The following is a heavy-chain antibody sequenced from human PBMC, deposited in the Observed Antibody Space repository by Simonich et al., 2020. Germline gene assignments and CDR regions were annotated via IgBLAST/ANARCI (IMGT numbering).Heavy chain of an antibody. J-gene: IGHJ3*02. Sequence: QVQLVQSGAEVTKPGASVKVSCKASGYTFTGYYMHWVRQAPGQGLGVMGWFNPDRGGKNYAQKFQVKVTMTRDTSISTAYMELSRLRSDDTAGYYCARGRLTGDKGAFDIWGQGTMVTVSS. CDR1: GYTFTGYY. CDR2: FNPDRGGK. V-gene: IGHV1-2*02. CDR3: ARGRLTGDKGAFDI. D-gene: IGHD7-27*01.